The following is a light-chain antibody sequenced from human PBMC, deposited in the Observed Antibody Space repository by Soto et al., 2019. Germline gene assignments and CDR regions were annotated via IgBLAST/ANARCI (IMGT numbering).Light chain of an antibody. J-gene: IGKJ4*01. Sequence: DIQLTQSPSFLSASVGDRVTITCRASQGISSYLAWYQQKPGKAPKLLIYAASTLQSGLPTRFSGSGSGTEFTLTIRSLQDEDFASYFCQQLNSYPPFFGGGTKVEIK. CDR2: AAS. CDR3: QQLNSYPPF. CDR1: QGISSY. V-gene: IGKV1-9*01.